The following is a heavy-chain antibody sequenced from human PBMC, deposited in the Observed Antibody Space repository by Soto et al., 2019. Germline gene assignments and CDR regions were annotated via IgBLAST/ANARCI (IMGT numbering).Heavy chain of an antibody. D-gene: IGHD6-19*01. CDR1: GYTFTSYG. Sequence: GASVKVSCKASGYTFTSYGISWVRQAPGQGLEWMGWISAYNGNTNYAQKLQGRVTMTTDTSTSTAYMELRSLRSDDTAVYYCARSIAVADTFYYYYYYMDVWGKGTTVTVSS. CDR2: ISAYNGNT. CDR3: ARSIAVADTFYYYYYYMDV. J-gene: IGHJ6*03. V-gene: IGHV1-18*01.